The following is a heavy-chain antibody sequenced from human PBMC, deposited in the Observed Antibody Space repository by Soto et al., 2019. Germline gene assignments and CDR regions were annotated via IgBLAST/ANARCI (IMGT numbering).Heavy chain of an antibody. V-gene: IGHV4-34*01. D-gene: IGHD2-2*01. CDR1: GGSFSGYY. J-gene: IGHJ4*02. CDR2: INHSGST. CDR3: ATGLGVWGPAASPLNYLDE. Sequence: PSETLSLTWTVYGGSFSGYYWIRIRHPPGKGLDWIGEINHSGSTDYNASLQSRVTILVETSKNQFYLDLSSVTAADTAVSYCATGLGVWGPAASPLNYLDEWGQGSLVTVS.